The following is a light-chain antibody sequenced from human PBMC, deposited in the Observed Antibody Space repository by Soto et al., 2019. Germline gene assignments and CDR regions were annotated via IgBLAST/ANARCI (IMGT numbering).Light chain of an antibody. V-gene: IGKV3-20*01. Sequence: EIVLTQSPGTLSLSPGERATLSCRASQSVSSSYLAWYQQKPGQDPRLLIYGASSRATGIPDRFSASGSGTVFTLTMNQQEPEDVAVYHSQQYRSAPHTFGGGTQVEIK. CDR3: QQYRSAPHT. CDR2: GAS. J-gene: IGKJ4*01. CDR1: QSVSSSY.